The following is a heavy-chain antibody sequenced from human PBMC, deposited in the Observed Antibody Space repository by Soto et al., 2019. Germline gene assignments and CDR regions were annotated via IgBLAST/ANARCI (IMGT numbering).Heavy chain of an antibody. J-gene: IGHJ6*02. V-gene: IGHV3-30-3*01. Sequence: QVQLVESGGGVVQPGRSLRLSCAASGFTFSSYAMHWVRQAPGKGLEWVAVISYDGSNKYYADSVKGRFTISRDNSKNTLYLQMSSLRAEDTAVYYCARGGDFWSGSPPYYSSGMDVWGQGTTVTVSS. CDR1: GFTFSSYA. CDR3: ARGGDFWSGSPPYYSSGMDV. D-gene: IGHD3-3*01. CDR2: ISYDGSNK.